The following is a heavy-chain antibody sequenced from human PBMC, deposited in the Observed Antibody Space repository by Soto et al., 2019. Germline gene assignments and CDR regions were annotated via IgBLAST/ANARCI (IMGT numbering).Heavy chain of an antibody. V-gene: IGHV1-3*01. CDR2: INAGSGNT. J-gene: IGHJ3*02. Sequence: QAQLVQSGAEMKKPGASVKVSCKATGYTFSAYTMNWVRQAPGQSLEWMGWINAGSGNTKYSQNSQGRVSITRGTSASTVYLELTGLTSEDTAVYYWARDTETLGPRANDALDIWGQGTLVTVSS. CDR1: GYTFSAYT. D-gene: IGHD3-3*02. CDR3: ARDTETLGPRANDALDI.